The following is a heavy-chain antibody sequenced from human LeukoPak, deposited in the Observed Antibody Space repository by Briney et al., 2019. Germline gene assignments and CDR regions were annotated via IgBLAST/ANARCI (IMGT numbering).Heavy chain of an antibody. CDR2: ISYDGRNI. CDR1: GFTFNNYG. D-gene: IGHD2-2*01. J-gene: IGHJ4*02. CDR3: AKGPLRGTAAAIDY. V-gene: IGHV3-30*18. Sequence: GKSLRLSCAASGFTFNNYGMHWVRQAPGKGLEWVAVISYDGRNIHYPDSVKGRFTISRDISTDTLWLQMDSLRTEDTAVYYCAKGPLRGTAAAIDYWGQGTPVTVSS.